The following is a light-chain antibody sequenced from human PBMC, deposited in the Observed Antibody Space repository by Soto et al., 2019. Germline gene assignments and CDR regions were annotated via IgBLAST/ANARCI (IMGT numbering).Light chain of an antibody. Sequence: DIVMTQSPDSLAVSLGERATINCKSSQSVLYNSNNKNYLAWYQQKPGQPPKLLIYWASTRESGVPDRFSGSGSGTDFTLTISGLQAEDVAVYHCQQYYSTPPTFGGGTKVEIK. CDR1: QSVLYNSNNKNY. CDR3: QQYYSTPPT. V-gene: IGKV4-1*01. J-gene: IGKJ4*01. CDR2: WAS.